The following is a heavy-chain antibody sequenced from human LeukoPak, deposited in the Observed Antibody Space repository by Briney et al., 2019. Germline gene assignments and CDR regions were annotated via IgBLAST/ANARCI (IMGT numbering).Heavy chain of an antibody. V-gene: IGHV1-46*01. D-gene: IGHD6-13*01. J-gene: IGHJ5*02. CDR3: ARSPSGVGIANWFDP. CDR1: GYTFTSYY. CDR2: INPSGGST. Sequence: ASVKVSCKASGYTFTSYYMHWVRQAPGQGLEWMGIINPSGGSTSYGQKFQGRVTMTRDTSTSTVYMELSSLTSEDTAVYYCARSPSGVGIANWFDPWGQGTLVTASS.